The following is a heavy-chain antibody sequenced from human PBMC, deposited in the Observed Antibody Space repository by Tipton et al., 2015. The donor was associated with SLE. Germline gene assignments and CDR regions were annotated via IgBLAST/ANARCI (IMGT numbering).Heavy chain of an antibody. CDR1: GDSLSSDTYY. Sequence: TLSLTCTVSGDSLSSDTYYWSWIRQPPGKGLERIGYIYYSGSTYRVPSLESRITMSVDTSNNQFSLKMSSVTAADTAVYYCARGLSNRKRSSDTFDKWGQGTMVTVSS. CDR3: ARGLSNRKRSSDTFDK. J-gene: IGHJ3*02. D-gene: IGHD5-24*01. V-gene: IGHV4-31*03. CDR2: IYYSGST.